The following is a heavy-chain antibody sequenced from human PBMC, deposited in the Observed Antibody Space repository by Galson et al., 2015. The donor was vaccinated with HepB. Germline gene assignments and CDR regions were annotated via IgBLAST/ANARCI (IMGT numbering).Heavy chain of an antibody. D-gene: IGHD3-16*01. CDR2: ISSSSTTI. Sequence: SLRLSCAASTFIFSTYSMNWVRQAPGKGLEWVSYISSSSTTIYYADSVKGRFTISRDNAKNSLYLQMNSLRAEDTAVYYCANLGVGFDYWGQGTLVTVSS. CDR3: ANLGVGFDY. V-gene: IGHV3-48*04. J-gene: IGHJ4*02. CDR1: TFIFSTYS.